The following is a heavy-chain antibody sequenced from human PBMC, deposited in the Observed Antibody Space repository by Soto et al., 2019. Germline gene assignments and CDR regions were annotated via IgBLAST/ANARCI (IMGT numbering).Heavy chain of an antibody. CDR2: INPSGGST. V-gene: IGHV1-46*01. J-gene: IGHJ5*02. CDR1: GYIFTDYY. Sequence: ASVKVSCKASGYIFTDYYVHWVRQAPGQGPEWVGIINPSGGSTTYAQKVQGRVTMTRDTSTSIVYLEVSSLRSEDTALYYCTRSSGYYNWFDPWGQGTLVTVSS. D-gene: IGHD3-22*01. CDR3: TRSSGYYNWFDP.